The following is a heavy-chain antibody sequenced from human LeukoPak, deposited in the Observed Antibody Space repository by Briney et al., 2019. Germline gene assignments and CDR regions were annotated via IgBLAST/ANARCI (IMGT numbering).Heavy chain of an antibody. J-gene: IGHJ4*02. CDR2: IYYSGST. Sequence: KPSKTLSLTCTVSGGSISSGGYYWSWIRQHPGKGLHWIGYIYYSGSTYYNPSLKSRVTMSVDTSKNQFPLKLSSVTAADTAMYYCARVQNSLGGYSGYDAFDYWGQGTLVTVSS. CDR3: ARVQNSLGGYSGYDAFDY. D-gene: IGHD5-12*01. V-gene: IGHV4-31*03. CDR1: GGSISSGGYY.